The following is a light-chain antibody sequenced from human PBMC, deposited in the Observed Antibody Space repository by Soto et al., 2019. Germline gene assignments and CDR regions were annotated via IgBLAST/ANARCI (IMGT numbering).Light chain of an antibody. CDR2: SAS. CDR1: QSISNY. CDR3: QQTYNIPLT. J-gene: IGKJ4*01. Sequence: DILMTHSPGSLYASMGDRFTITCLPSQSISNYLNWFQQKPGKAPRLLIYSASTLESGVPSRFSGSGSGTDFTLAINRLQPQDFATYFCQQTYNIPLTFGGGTKV. V-gene: IGKV1-39*01.